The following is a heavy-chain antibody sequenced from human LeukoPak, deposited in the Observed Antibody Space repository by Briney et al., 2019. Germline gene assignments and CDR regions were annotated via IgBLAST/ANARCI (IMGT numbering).Heavy chain of an antibody. Sequence: GASVKVSCKASGYRFTTYSFTWVRQAPGQGLEWMGWISTYNKGTNYAENLQGRVTMTTDRSTSTVYMELRSLRPDDTAVYYCVRGRTGDYFDYWGQGTLVTVSS. CDR1: GYRFTTYS. J-gene: IGHJ4*02. V-gene: IGHV1-18*01. D-gene: IGHD7-27*01. CDR3: VRGRTGDYFDY. CDR2: ISTYNKGT.